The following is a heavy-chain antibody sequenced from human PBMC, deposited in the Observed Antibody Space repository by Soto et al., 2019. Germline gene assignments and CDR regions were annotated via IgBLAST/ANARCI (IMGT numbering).Heavy chain of an antibody. D-gene: IGHD3-16*01. CDR3: ARDGRMGNIAGWGSIFDY. CDR1: GFTFSNYN. Sequence: GGSLRLSCAASGFTFSNYNMNWVRQAPGKGLEWVAYISSSGRTIYYADSVKGRFSFSRDNAENSLYLQMNSLRDEDTALYYCARDGRMGNIAGWGSIFDYWGQGTLVTVSS. V-gene: IGHV3-48*02. CDR2: ISSSGRTI. J-gene: IGHJ4*02.